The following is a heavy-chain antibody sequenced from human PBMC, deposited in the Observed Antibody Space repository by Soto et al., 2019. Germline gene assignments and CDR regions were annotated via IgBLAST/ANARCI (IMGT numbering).Heavy chain of an antibody. CDR3: ARGGYYDNSWGKLSHYGLDV. Sequence: QVQLAQSANEVKKPGASVRVSCKAAGYTFIRYGIAWVRQAPGQGLEWMGWISPYNDYTVYAQKFQGRGSMTADSTTRIVYMNLRGMKSEDTAVYYCARGGYYDNSWGKLSHYGLDVWGQGTSVSVSS. D-gene: IGHD3-16*01. V-gene: IGHV1-18*01. CDR2: ISPYNDYT. J-gene: IGHJ6*02. CDR1: GYTFIRYG.